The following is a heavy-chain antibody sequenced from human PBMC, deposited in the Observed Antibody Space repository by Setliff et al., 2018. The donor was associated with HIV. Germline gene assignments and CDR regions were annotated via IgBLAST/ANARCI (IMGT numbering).Heavy chain of an antibody. V-gene: IGHV3-48*04. J-gene: IGHJ6*02. D-gene: IGHD3-22*01. CDR3: ARGHYFKDV. CDR2: ISGSGSAM. Sequence: PGGSLRLSCAASGFTFSSYWMSWGRQAPGKGLEWVSYISGSGSAMYYADSVEGRFTISRDNAKNSLYLQMNSLRAEDTAVYHCARGHYFKDVWGQGNTVTVSS. CDR1: GFTFSSYW.